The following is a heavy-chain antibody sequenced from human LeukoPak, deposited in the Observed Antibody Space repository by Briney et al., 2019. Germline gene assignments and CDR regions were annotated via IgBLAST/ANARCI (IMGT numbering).Heavy chain of an antibody. CDR2: ISGSGANT. V-gene: IGHV3-23*01. D-gene: IGHD2-8*01. CDR1: GFTFGSYA. Sequence: QPGGSLRLSCAASGFTFGSYAMSWVRQAPGRGLEWVSAISGSGANTYYADSVKGRFTISRDNTKDTLYLQMNTLRAEDTAVYYCAKRPSAYCSDGGCYFNYWGQGTLVIVSS. CDR3: AKRPSAYCSDGGCYFNY. J-gene: IGHJ4*02.